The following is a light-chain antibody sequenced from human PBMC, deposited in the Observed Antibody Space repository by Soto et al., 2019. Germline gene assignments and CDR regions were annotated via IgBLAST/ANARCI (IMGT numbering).Light chain of an antibody. J-gene: IGLJ1*01. CDR3: QSYDSSVTLRV. Sequence: QSVLTQPPSVSGAPGQRVTISCTGSSSNIGAGYDVHWYQQIPGTAPKLLIYGNSNRPSGVPDRFSGSKSGTSASLAITGLQADDEADYYCQSYDSSVTLRVFGTGTKVTVL. CDR2: GNS. V-gene: IGLV1-40*01. CDR1: SSNIGAGYD.